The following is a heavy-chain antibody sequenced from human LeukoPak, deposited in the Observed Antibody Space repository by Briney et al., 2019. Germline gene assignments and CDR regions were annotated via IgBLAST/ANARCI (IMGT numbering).Heavy chain of an antibody. V-gene: IGHV3-30-3*01. CDR2: ISYDGSNK. CDR1: GFTFSSYA. D-gene: IGHD2-21*01. Sequence: GGSLRLSCAASGFTFSSYAMHWVRQAPGKGLEWVAVISYDGSNKYYADSVKGRFTISRDNSKNTLYLQMNSLRAEDTAVYYCAKGKVNHDGALDAWGQGTLVTVSS. CDR3: AKGKVNHDGALDA. J-gene: IGHJ3*01.